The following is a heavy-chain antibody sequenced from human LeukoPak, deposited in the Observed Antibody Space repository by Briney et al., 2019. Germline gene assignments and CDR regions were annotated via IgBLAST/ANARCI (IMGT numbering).Heavy chain of an antibody. CDR2: ISYDGSNK. D-gene: IGHD3-3*01. CDR1: GFTFSSYA. Sequence: PGGSLRLSCAASGFTFSSYAMHWVRQAPGKGLEWVAVISYDGSNKYYADSVKGRFTISRDNSKNTLYLQMNSLRAEDTAVYYCARVRGTYYDFWSGYSWFDPWGQGTLVTVSS. J-gene: IGHJ5*02. CDR3: ARVRGTYYDFWSGYSWFDP. V-gene: IGHV3-30-3*01.